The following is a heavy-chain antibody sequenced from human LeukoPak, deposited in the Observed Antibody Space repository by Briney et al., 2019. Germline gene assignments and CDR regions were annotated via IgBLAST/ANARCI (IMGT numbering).Heavy chain of an antibody. J-gene: IGHJ6*02. Sequence: GGSLRLSCAASGFSFEDYAMRWVRQAPGKGLEWVSLISGEGDVTYYADSVKGRFTISRDNSKNSMYLQMNSLTAEDTALYYCAKDTFSYAYYYGMDVWGQGTTVTVSS. V-gene: IGHV3-43*02. CDR3: AKDTFSYAYYYGMDV. D-gene: IGHD2-2*01. CDR2: ISGEGDVT. CDR1: GFSFEDYA.